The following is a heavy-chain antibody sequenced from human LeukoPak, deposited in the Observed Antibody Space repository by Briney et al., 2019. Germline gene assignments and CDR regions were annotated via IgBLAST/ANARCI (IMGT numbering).Heavy chain of an antibody. CDR2: IRIKTNNYAT. D-gene: IGHD3-10*01. CDR1: GFTFSGSD. V-gene: IGHV3-73*01. CDR3: TKPRGYGSGTYYDY. J-gene: IGHJ4*02. Sequence: PGGSLKLSCAASGFTFSGSDMHWVRQASGKGLEWVGRIRIKTNNYATAYAASVKGRFTISRDDSKNTAYLQMSSLETEDTAIYYCTKPRGYGSGTYYDYWGQGTLVTVSS.